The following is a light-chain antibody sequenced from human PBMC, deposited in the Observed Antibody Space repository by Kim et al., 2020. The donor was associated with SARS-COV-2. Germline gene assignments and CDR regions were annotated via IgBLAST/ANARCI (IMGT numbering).Light chain of an antibody. V-gene: IGLV3-1*01. Sequence: VSQGQPNSITLSGDELVRNDVSGYQERPGRTPVLVISQDNKRPSGIPDRCSGSNSGNRATLTISGTQAVDEADYYCQAWDGSTHVVFGGGTQLTVL. CDR3: QAWDGSTHVV. J-gene: IGLJ2*01. CDR2: QDN. CDR1: ELVRND.